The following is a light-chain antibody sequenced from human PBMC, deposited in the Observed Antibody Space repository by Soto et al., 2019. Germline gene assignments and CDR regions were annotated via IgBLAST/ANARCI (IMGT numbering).Light chain of an antibody. CDR2: EVR. J-gene: IGLJ3*02. CDR1: MRDVGAYNL. V-gene: IGLV2-14*01. Sequence: QSVLTQPASVSGSAGQSITISFSGTMRDVGAYNLVSWYQQHPGTAPKLIIYEVRNRPSGISSRFSGSRSGNTASLTISGRQSADEGDYYCSAYTASSTLVFGGGTKVTVL. CDR3: SAYTASSTLV.